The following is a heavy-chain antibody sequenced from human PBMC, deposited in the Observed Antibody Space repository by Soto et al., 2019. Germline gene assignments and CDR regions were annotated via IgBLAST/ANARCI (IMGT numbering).Heavy chain of an antibody. CDR2: INTRGTRT. V-gene: IGHV3-23*01. J-gene: IGHJ4*02. D-gene: IGHD3-10*01. Sequence: EVQLLESGGGLEQPGGSLRLSCEASGFTFSSYAMSWVRQAPGKGLEWVSGINTRGTRTYSADSVKGRFTVSRDNAKSTRYLQMNSLRAEDTAVYYCAKDVFHESDNYRNYFGSWGQGTLVTVSS. CDR1: GFTFSSYA. CDR3: AKDVFHESDNYRNYFGS.